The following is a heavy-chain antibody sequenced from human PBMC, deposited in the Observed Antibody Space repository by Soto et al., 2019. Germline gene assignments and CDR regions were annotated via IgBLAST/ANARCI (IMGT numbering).Heavy chain of an antibody. CDR1: GGTFGNSA. CDR2: IVPMFGTA. Sequence: QVQLVQSGAEVKKPGSSVNVSCKTSGGTFGNSAVTWVRQAPGQGLEWLGGIVPMFGTANYAQKFQGRVTITADESTITAYMGLSSLNTADTAVYYCARDGDPQSAFWSGPLGGGRFDPWGQGTLVTVSS. CDR3: ARDGDPQSAFWSGPLGGGRFDP. D-gene: IGHD3-3*01. V-gene: IGHV1-69*12. J-gene: IGHJ5*02.